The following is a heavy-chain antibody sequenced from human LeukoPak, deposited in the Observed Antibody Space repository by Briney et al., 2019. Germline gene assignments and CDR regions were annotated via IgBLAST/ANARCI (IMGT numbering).Heavy chain of an antibody. CDR1: GFTFSSYW. D-gene: IGHD2-15*01. CDR3: ARVEGSTPAGGRY. CDR2: INSDGSST. J-gene: IGHJ4*02. V-gene: IGHV3-74*01. Sequence: PGGSLRLSCAPAGFTFSSYWMHWVRQAPGKGLVWVSRINSDGSSTSYADSVKGRFTISRDNAKNTLYLQMNSLRAEDTAVYYCARVEGSTPAGGRYWGQGTLVTVSS.